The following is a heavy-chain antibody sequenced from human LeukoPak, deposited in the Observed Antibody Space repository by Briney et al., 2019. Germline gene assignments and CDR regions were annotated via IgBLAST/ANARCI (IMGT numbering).Heavy chain of an antibody. D-gene: IGHD3-10*01. J-gene: IGHJ4*02. V-gene: IGHV3-23*01. CDR3: AGYYGSGSYYTPLDY. CDR1: GFTFSSYA. Sequence: GGSLTLSCAASGFTFSSYAMSWVRQAPGKGLEWVSAISGSGGSTYYADTVKGRFTISRDNSKNTLYLQMSSLRAEDTAVYYCAGYYGSGSYYTPLDYWGQGTLVTVSS. CDR2: ISGSGGST.